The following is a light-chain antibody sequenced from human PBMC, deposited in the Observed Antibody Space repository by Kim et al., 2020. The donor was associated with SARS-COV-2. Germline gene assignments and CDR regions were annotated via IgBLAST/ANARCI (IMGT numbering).Light chain of an antibody. CDR1: QSVRNN. V-gene: IGKV3-15*01. Sequence: EIVMTQSPATLSVSPGERATLSCRASQSVRNNLAWYQQTPGQAPRLLIYGASTRATGIPARFSGSRSGTEFTLIISSLQSEDFAVYYCQQYNNWPPFTFGQGTKLEI. CDR3: QQYNNWPPFT. J-gene: IGKJ2*01. CDR2: GAS.